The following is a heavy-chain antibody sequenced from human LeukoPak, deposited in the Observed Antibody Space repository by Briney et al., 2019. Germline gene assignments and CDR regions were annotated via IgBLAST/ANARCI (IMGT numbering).Heavy chain of an antibody. V-gene: IGHV3-21*01. D-gene: IGHD6-19*01. CDR2: ISSSSSYI. CDR3: AKPYGSAYYFFDN. CDR1: GFTFSSYS. J-gene: IGHJ4*02. Sequence: GGSLRLSCAASGFTFSSYSMNWVRQAPGKGLEWVSSISSSSSYIYYADSVKGRFTISRDNAKNTLYLQMNSLRAEDTAVYYCAKPYGSAYYFFDNWGQGTLVTVSS.